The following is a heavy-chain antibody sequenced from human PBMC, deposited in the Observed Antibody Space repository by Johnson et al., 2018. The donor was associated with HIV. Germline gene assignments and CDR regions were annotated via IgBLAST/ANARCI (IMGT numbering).Heavy chain of an antibody. CDR1: GLTFDDHA. V-gene: IGHV3-9*01. D-gene: IGHD3-16*01. CDR2: ISWNSGSI. J-gene: IGHJ3*02. Sequence: VQLVESGGGLVQPGRFLPLSCAAPGLTFDDHAMHWARQAPGKGLEWVSVISWNSGSIGYADSVKGRFTISRDNAKYSLYLQLDRLRAEDTAVYYCAREGGSSGPDAFDIWGQGTMVTVSS. CDR3: AREGGSSGPDAFDI.